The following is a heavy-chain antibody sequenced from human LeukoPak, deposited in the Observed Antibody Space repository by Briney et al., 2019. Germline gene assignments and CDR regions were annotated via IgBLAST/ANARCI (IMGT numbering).Heavy chain of an antibody. CDR3: AREALSIVGATIDAFDI. CDR1: GYIFTDYY. D-gene: IGHD1-26*01. Sequence: ASVKVSCKASGYIFTDYYMHWVRQAPGQELGWMGRINPNSGGTNYAQKFQGRVTMTRDTSISTAYMELSRLRSDDTAVYYCAREALSIVGATIDAFDIWGQGTMVTVSS. J-gene: IGHJ3*02. V-gene: IGHV1/OR15-1*04. CDR2: INPNSGGT.